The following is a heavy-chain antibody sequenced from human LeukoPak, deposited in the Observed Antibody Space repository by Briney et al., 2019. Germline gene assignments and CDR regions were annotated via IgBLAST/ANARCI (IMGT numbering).Heavy chain of an antibody. Sequence: SETLSLTCTVSGGSISSYYWSWIRQPPGKGLEWIGYIYYSGSTNYNSSLKSRLTKSVDTSKNQYSLKLSSVTAADTAVYYCARELKVSKFDPSGQGSLVTVSS. CDR1: GGSISSYY. J-gene: IGHJ5*02. V-gene: IGHV4-59*01. CDR2: IYYSGST. CDR3: ARELKVSKFDP.